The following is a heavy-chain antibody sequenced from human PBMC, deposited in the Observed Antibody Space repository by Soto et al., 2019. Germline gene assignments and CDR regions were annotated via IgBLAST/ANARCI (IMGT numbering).Heavy chain of an antibody. CDR3: ASEEAVRIERWCDP. Sequence: QVQPQESGPGLVKPSQTLSLTCTVSGDSISTTNHYWNWIRQPPGKVLEWIGFISYSGTTYYNPSLKSRVNIAIDTSRNHFSLKLTSVTAADTAVYYCASEEAVRIERWCDPLGQGALVTVSS. CDR1: GDSISTTNHY. J-gene: IGHJ5*02. CDR2: ISYSGTT. D-gene: IGHD2-15*01. V-gene: IGHV4-30-4*08.